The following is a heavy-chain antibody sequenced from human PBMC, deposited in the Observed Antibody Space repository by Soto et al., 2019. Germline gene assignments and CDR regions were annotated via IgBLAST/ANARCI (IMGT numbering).Heavy chain of an antibody. CDR3: ARGYSSSWYQVHYFDY. J-gene: IGHJ4*02. Sequence: SGPTLVNPTETLTLTCTVSGFSLSNARMGVSWIRQPPGKALEWLAHIFSNDEKSYSTSLKSRLTISKDTSKSQVVLTMTNMDPVDTATYYCARGYSSSWYQVHYFDYWGQGTLVTVSS. D-gene: IGHD6-13*01. V-gene: IGHV2-26*01. CDR2: IFSNDEK. CDR1: GFSLSNARMG.